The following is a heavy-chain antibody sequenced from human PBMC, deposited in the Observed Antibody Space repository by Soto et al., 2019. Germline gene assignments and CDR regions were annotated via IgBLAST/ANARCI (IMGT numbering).Heavy chain of an antibody. CDR3: AKDPVYGLDY. CDR1: GFTFSSYG. J-gene: IGHJ4*02. CDR2: ILYDGSNK. D-gene: IGHD4-17*01. Sequence: QVQLVESGGGVVQPGRSLRLSCAASGFTFSSYGMHWVRQAPGKGLEWVAAILYDGSNKYYADSVKGRFTISRDNSKNTVYLQMNSLRAEDTAVYYCAKDPVYGLDYWGQGTLVTVPS. V-gene: IGHV3-30*18.